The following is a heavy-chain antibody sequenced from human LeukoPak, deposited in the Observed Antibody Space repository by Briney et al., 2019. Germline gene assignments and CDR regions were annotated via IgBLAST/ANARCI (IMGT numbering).Heavy chain of an antibody. Sequence: ASVKVSCKASGYTFTSYYMHWVRQAPGQGLEWMGTINPSGGSTSYAQKFQGRVTMTRDTSTSTVYMELSSLRSEDTAVYYCASFTAGSYFDYWGQGTLVTVSS. J-gene: IGHJ4*02. CDR1: GYTFTSYY. CDR3: ASFTAGSYFDY. D-gene: IGHD1-26*01. V-gene: IGHV1-46*01. CDR2: INPSGGST.